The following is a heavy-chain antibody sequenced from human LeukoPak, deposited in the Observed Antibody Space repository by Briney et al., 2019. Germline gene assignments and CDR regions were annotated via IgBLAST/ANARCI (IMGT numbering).Heavy chain of an antibody. D-gene: IGHD5-12*01. V-gene: IGHV4-39*07. CDR2: IYYSGST. J-gene: IGHJ4*02. Sequence: SETLSLTCTVSGGSISSSSYYWGWIRQPPGKGLEWIGSIYYSGSTYYNPSLESRVTISADTSNNQFSLKLNSVTTADTAMYYCARGPLYGGYVHFHYWGQGTLVTVSS. CDR1: GGSISSSSYY. CDR3: ARGPLYGGYVHFHY.